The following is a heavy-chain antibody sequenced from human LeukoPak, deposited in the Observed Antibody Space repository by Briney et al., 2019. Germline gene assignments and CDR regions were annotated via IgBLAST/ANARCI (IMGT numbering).Heavy chain of an antibody. CDR1: GFTFSFYW. CDR2: ISYDESKK. D-gene: IGHD3-10*01. J-gene: IGHJ6*02. Sequence: SGGSLRLSCAASGFTFSFYWMHWVRQAPGKGLEWVAVISYDESKKYYADSVKGRFTISRDSSKNTLYLQMNSLRAEDTAVYYCAKSYGSGLHGDYYGMDVWGQGTTVTVS. V-gene: IGHV3-30*18. CDR3: AKSYGSGLHGDYYGMDV.